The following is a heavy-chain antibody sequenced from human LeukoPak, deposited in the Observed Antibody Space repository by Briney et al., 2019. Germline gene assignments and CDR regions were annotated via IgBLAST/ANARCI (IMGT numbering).Heavy chain of an antibody. V-gene: IGHV3-11*01. CDR2: ISLSGSTI. J-gene: IGHJ4*02. Sequence: GGSLRLSCAASGFNFSDFYMSWIRQAPGKGLEWLSSISLSGSTITYAASVKGRVTFSRDNAKNSVVLHILSLRADDTAVYYCAREASCSSTTCHFDYWGQGTLVTVSS. CDR3: AREASCSSTTCHFDY. CDR1: GFNFSDFY. D-gene: IGHD2-2*01.